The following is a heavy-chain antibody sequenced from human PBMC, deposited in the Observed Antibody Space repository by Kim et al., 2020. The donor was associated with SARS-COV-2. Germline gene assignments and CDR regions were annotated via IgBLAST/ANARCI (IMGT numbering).Heavy chain of an antibody. J-gene: IGHJ5*02. D-gene: IGHD3-22*01. CDR2: ISSGSNYI. CDR3: ARGDYYYDSSDYRNWFDP. CDR1: GFTFSSYT. Sequence: GGSLRLSCAASGFTFSSYTMNWVRQAPGKGLEWVSSISSGSNYIYYADSVKGRFTISRDNAKNSLYLQMNSLRAEDTAVYSCARGDYYYDSSDYRNWFDPWGQGTLVTVSS. V-gene: IGHV3-21*01.